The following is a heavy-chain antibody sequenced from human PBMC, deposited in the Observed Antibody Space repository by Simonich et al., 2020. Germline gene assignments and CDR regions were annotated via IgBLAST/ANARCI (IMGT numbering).Heavy chain of an antibody. CDR1: GFTFSSYW. Sequence: EVQLVESGGGLVQPGGSLRLSCAASGFTFSSYWMSWVRQAPGEGLEWVAKIKQDGSEKYYVDSVKGRFTISRDNAKNSLYLQMNSLRAEDTAVYYCARTHSGSYYYYYYMDVWGKGTTVTVSS. CDR3: ARTHSGSYYYYYYMDV. J-gene: IGHJ6*03. V-gene: IGHV3-7*01. D-gene: IGHD1-26*01. CDR2: IKQDGSEK.